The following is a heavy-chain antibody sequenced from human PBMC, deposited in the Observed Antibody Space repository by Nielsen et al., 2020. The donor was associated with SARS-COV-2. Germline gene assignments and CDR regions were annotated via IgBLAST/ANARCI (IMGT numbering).Heavy chain of an antibody. CDR1: GGSFSGYY. CDR3: ARGRGYSSSSWFDP. V-gene: IGHV4-34*01. CDR2: INHSGST. J-gene: IGHJ5*02. D-gene: IGHD6-6*01. Sequence: SETLSLTCAVYGGSFSGYYWSWIRQPPGKGLEWIGEINHSGSTNYNPSLKSRVTISVDTSKNQFSLKLSSVTAADPAVYYCARGRGYSSSSWFDPWGQGTLVTVSS.